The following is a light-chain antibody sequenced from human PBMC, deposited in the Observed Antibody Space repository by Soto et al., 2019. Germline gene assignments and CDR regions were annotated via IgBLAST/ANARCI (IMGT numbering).Light chain of an antibody. CDR2: EVT. CDR3: SSYTNINTRACV. CDR1: SGDIGSYNR. J-gene: IGLJ1*01. V-gene: IGLV2-14*01. Sequence: QSALTQPASVSGSPGQSITISCTGTSGDIGSYNRVSWYQQHPGKAPKLIIYEVTDRPSGVSNRFSGSKSGNTASLTISGLQAEDEAEYYCSSYTNINTRACVFGTGPRSPS.